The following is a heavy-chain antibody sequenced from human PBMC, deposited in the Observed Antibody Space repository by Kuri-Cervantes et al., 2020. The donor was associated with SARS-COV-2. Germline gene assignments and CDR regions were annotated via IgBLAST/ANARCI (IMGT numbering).Heavy chain of an antibody. CDR2: INHSGST. V-gene: IGHV4-34*01. J-gene: IGHJ3*02. CDR3: ARSSWDYTYDAFDI. D-gene: IGHD2-2*01. Sequence: SETLSLTCAVYGGSFSGYYWSWIRQPPGKGLGWIGEINHSGSTNYNPSLKSRVTISVDTSKNQFSLKLSSVTAADTAVYYCARSSWDYTYDAFDIWGQGTMVTVSS. CDR1: GGSFSGYY.